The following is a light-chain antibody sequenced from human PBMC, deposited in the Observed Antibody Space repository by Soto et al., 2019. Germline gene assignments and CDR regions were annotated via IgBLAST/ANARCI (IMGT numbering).Light chain of an antibody. CDR3: QKYIGAPPYT. J-gene: IGKJ2*01. V-gene: IGKV1-27*01. CDR1: LGISNH. Sequence: DIQMTQSPSSLSASVGDRVTIICRASLGISNHLAWYQQKPGKVPKLLIYDASILQSGVPSRFSGSGSGTDFTLTISSLQPEDLGTYYCQKYIGAPPYTFGPGTKLEIK. CDR2: DAS.